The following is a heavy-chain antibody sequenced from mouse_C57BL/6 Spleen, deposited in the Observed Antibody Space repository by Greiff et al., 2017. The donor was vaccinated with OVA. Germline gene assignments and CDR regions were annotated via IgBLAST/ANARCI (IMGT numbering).Heavy chain of an antibody. CDR3: GRNRVRRDYYAMDY. J-gene: IGHJ4*01. CDR1: GFSLTSYA. CDR2: ICNGGGT. Sequence: VQLVESGPGLVAPSQSLSITCTVSGFSLTSYAISWVRQPPGKGLEWLGVICNGGGTNYNSALKSSLSISKDNSTSQVFLKMNSLQTDDKYRYYCGRNRVRRDYYAMDYWGQGTSVTVSS. D-gene: IGHD2-14*01. V-gene: IGHV2-9-1*01.